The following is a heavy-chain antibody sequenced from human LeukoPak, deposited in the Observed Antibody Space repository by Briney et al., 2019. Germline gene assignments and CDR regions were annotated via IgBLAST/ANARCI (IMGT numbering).Heavy chain of an antibody. CDR3: AAMVRGVIRNWFDP. V-gene: IGHV3-30*02. Sequence: PGGSLRLSCAASGFTPSSYGMHWVRQARGKRLEWVAFIRYDGSNKYYADSVKGRFTISRDNSKTTLYLQMNSLRAEDTAVYYCAAMVRGVIRNWFDPWGQGTLVTVSS. CDR2: IRYDGSNK. J-gene: IGHJ5*02. CDR1: GFTPSSYG. D-gene: IGHD3-10*01.